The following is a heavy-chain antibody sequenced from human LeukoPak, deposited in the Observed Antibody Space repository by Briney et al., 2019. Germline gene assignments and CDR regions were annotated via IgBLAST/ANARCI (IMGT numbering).Heavy chain of an antibody. CDR2: MSYDGSNK. Sequence: PGRSLRLSCAASGFTFSHYGMHWVRQAPGKGLDWVAVMSYDGSNKHYADSVKGRFTISRDNSKNTLYLQMNSLRAEDTAVYYCAENSALEYWGQGTLVTVSS. CDR1: GFTFSHYG. J-gene: IGHJ4*02. V-gene: IGHV3-30*03. CDR3: AENSALEY. D-gene: IGHD1/OR15-1a*01.